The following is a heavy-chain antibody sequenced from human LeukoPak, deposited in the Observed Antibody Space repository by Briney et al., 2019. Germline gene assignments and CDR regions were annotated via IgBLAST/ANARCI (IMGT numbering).Heavy chain of an antibody. CDR2: IYTGGST. V-gene: IGHV4-4*09. Sequence: PSETLSLTCTVSGGSIRGYYWSWIRQPPGKGLDWIGYIYTGGSTNYNPSLKSRVTISVDTSKNQFSLKLSSVTAADTAVYYCARGLGGDRYVDVWGKGTTVTVSS. J-gene: IGHJ6*03. CDR1: GGSIRGYY. CDR3: ARGLGGDRYVDV. D-gene: IGHD3-10*01.